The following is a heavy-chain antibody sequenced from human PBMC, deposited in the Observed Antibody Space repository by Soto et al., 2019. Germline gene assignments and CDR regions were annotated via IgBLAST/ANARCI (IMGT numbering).Heavy chain of an antibody. V-gene: IGHV3-49*04. J-gene: IGHJ4*02. CDR3: TKTYYFDD. CDR2: IKSRNYGGTT. CDR1: GFTFGDYA. Sequence: PGGSLRLSCTTFGFTFGDYAISWVRQAPEKGLEWVGLIKSRNYGGTTEYAASVKARFTISRDDSKSIAYLQMNSLKTEDTAVYYCTKTYYFDDWGQGTLVTVSS.